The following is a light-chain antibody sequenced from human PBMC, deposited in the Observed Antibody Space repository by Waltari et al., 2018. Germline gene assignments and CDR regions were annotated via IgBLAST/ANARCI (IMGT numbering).Light chain of an antibody. J-gene: IGKJ5*01. Sequence: ILLTQSPATLSVSPGERATLSCRTSQKIDTRLAWYQHKPGQAPRLLIYGASTRAADIPARFSGSGFGTGFGLTINSLQSEDFAVFYCQQYLQWPPAITFGPGTRLDFK. CDR2: GAS. CDR1: QKIDTR. CDR3: QQYLQWPPAIT. V-gene: IGKV3-15*01.